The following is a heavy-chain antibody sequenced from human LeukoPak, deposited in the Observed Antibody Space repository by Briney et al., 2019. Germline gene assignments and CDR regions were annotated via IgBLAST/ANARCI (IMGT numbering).Heavy chain of an antibody. CDR2: INPNSGHT. J-gene: IGHJ4*02. CDR3: ARGTIMVQGVN. D-gene: IGHD3-10*01. CDR1: GYTFTSYD. Sequence: ASVKVSCKASGYTFTSYDINWMRQATGQGLEWMGWINPNSGHTGYAQKFQGRVTMNRNTSISTAYMELSSLGSEDTAVYYCARGTIMVQGVNWGQGTLVTVSS. V-gene: IGHV1-8*01.